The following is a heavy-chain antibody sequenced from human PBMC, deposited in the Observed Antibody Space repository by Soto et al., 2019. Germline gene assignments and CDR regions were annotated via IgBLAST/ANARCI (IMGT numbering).Heavy chain of an antibody. CDR1: GDSISSNSAA. CDR3: ASYRYDY. J-gene: IGHJ4*02. Sequence: SQTLSLTCAISGDSISSNSAAWNGIRQSPSRGFEWLGRTYYRSRWYHDYAVSVKSRIIINPDTSKNQVSLQLNSVTPDDTAVYYCASYRYDYWGQGTVVTVSS. D-gene: IGHD4-4*01. V-gene: IGHV6-1*01. CDR2: TYYRSRWYH.